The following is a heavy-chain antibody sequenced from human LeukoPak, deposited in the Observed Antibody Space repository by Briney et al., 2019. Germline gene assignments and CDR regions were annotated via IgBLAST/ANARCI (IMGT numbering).Heavy chain of an antibody. CDR1: GFTFSSYD. CDR2: IRYDGSYK. J-gene: IGHJ6*02. Sequence: GGPLRLSCAASGFTFSSYDLHWVRQAPGKGLEWMTFIRYDGSYKYYADSVKGRFTISRDNSKNTLYLQMNSLRAEDTGVYFCAKDHGDYYSYYYGLDVWGQGTTVTVSS. CDR3: AKDHGDYYSYYYGLDV. V-gene: IGHV3-30*02. D-gene: IGHD2-21*02.